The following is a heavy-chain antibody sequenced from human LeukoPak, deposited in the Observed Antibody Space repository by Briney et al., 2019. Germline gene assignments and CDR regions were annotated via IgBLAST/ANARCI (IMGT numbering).Heavy chain of an antibody. Sequence: SETLSVTCTVSGGSISSYYWSWIRPPPGKGLEWMGYIYYSGSNNYNPSPKSRVTISVDTSKNQISLKLSSVTAADTAVYYGARGSARGGSPSSYYFDYWGQGTLVTVSS. CDR1: GGSISSYY. CDR2: IYYSGSN. J-gene: IGHJ4*02. V-gene: IGHV4-59*01. CDR3: ARGSARGGSPSSYYFDY. D-gene: IGHD6-6*01.